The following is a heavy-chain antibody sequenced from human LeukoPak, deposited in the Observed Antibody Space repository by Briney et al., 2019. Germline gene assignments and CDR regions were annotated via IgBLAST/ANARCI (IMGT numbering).Heavy chain of an antibody. J-gene: IGHJ4*02. CDR3: ASRGSTSEFDY. V-gene: IGHV4-31*03. D-gene: IGHD2-2*01. Sequence: SQTLSLTCTVSGGSISSGGYYWSWIRQHPGKGLEWIGYIYYSGSTYYNPFLKSRVTISVDTSKNQFSLKLASVTAADTAVYYCASRGSTSEFDYWGQGTLVTVSS. CDR1: GGSISSGGYY. CDR2: IYYSGST.